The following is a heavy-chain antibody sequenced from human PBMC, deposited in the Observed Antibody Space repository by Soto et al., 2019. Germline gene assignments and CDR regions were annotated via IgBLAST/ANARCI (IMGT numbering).Heavy chain of an antibody. CDR2: SSNSGSFT. CDR1: GFTFSDHY. D-gene: IGHD1-1*01. V-gene: IGHV3-11*06. Sequence: GGSPRICCAASGFTFSDHYMSWIRQAPGKGLEWIGYSSNSGSFTRYADSVKGRFSISRDNAKNSLYLQINSLRGDDTATYFCVRSGDNYNLLDYWGQGTPVTVSS. J-gene: IGHJ4*02. CDR3: VRSGDNYNLLDY.